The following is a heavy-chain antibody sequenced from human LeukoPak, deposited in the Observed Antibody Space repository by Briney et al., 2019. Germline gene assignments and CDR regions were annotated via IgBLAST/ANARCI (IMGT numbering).Heavy chain of an antibody. CDR3: ATVGTGTPDDY. CDR2: ISAGDGNT. V-gene: IGHV1-3*01. Sequence: GASVKVSCKASGYTFTSYPIHWVRQAPGQSLEWMGWISAGDGNTKYSQKFQGRVTISRDTSASTAYMELSRLRSDDTAVYYCATVGTGTPDDYWGQGTLVTVSS. J-gene: IGHJ4*02. CDR1: GYTFTSYP. D-gene: IGHD1-14*01.